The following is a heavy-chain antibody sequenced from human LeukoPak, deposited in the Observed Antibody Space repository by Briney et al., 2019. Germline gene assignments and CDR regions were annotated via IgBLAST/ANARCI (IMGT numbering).Heavy chain of an antibody. D-gene: IGHD3-22*01. CDR1: GFTFSSYW. CDR2: IKQDGSEK. J-gene: IGHJ4*02. CDR3: ARDVPYYYDSSGYPTDRFDY. V-gene: IGHV3-7*01. Sequence: GGSLRLSCAASGFTFSSYWMSWVRQAPGKGLEWVANIKQDGSEKYYVDSVKGRFTISRDSAKNSLYLQMNSLRAEDTAVYYCARDVPYYYDSSGYPTDRFDYWGQGTLVTVSS.